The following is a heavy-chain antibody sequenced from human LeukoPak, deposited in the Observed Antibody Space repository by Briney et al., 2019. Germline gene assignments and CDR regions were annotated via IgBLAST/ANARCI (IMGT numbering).Heavy chain of an antibody. J-gene: IGHJ4*02. Sequence: SGGSLSLSCAASGFTFSSYGVHWVRQAPGKGLEWVAFIRYDGSNKYYADSVKGRFTISRDNSKNTLYLQMNSLRAEDTAVYYCAKSGSGWYQGGSDFDYWGQGTLVTVSS. CDR3: AKSGSGWYQGGSDFDY. D-gene: IGHD6-19*01. CDR1: GFTFSSYG. V-gene: IGHV3-30*02. CDR2: IRYDGSNK.